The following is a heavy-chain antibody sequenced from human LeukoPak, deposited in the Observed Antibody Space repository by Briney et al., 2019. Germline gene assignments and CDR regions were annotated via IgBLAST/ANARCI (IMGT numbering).Heavy chain of an antibody. D-gene: IGHD1-26*01. Sequence: GGSLRLSCAASGFTFSRYWMSWVRQVPGKGLEWVSSITSTSSYMYYADSVKGRFTISRDNAQNSLYLHMSSLRAEDTAVYYCARDPYSGGYGDDYYYYMDVWGKGTTVTISS. CDR3: ARDPYSGGYGDDYYYYMDV. CDR2: ITSTSSYM. CDR1: GFTFSRYW. J-gene: IGHJ6*03. V-gene: IGHV3-21*01.